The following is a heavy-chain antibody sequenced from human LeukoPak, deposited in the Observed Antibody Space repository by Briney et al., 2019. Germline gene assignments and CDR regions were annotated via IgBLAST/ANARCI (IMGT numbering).Heavy chain of an antibody. CDR1: GYSISSGYY. Sequence: SETLSLTCTVSGYSISSGYYWGWIRQPPGKGLEWIGSIYHSGSTYYNPSLKSRVTISVDTSKNQFSLKLSSVTAADTAVYYCARKLNYGPPYFDYWGQGTLVTVSS. CDR2: IYHSGST. V-gene: IGHV4-38-2*02. J-gene: IGHJ4*02. CDR3: ARKLNYGPPYFDY. D-gene: IGHD3-10*01.